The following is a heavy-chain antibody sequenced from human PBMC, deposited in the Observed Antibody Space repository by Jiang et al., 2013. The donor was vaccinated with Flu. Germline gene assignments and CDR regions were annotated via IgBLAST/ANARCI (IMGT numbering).Heavy chain of an antibody. Sequence: RLSCAASGFTFSSYWMHWVRQAPGKGLVWVSRINSDGSSTSYADSVKGRFTISRDNAKNTLYLQMNSLRAEDTAVYYCARRMDYYYYGMDVWGQGTTVTVSS. CDR3: ARRMDYYYYGMDV. J-gene: IGHJ6*02. D-gene: IGHD2-8*01. CDR2: INSDGSST. CDR1: GFTFSSYW. V-gene: IGHV3-74*01.